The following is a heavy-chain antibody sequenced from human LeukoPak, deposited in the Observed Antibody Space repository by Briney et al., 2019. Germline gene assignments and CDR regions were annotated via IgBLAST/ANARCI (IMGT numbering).Heavy chain of an antibody. CDR1: SGSITSGGKS. D-gene: IGHD4-17*01. CDR2: IFDNENT. J-gene: IGHJ3*02. Sequence: SETLSLTCTVSSGSITSGGKSWSWIRQPPGKGLEWLGNIFDNENTVYNPSLRSRLTISLDTSKSQFSLKLTSVTAADTAVYYCARGNYGDHDDSFDIWGQGTRVTVSS. V-gene: IGHV4-30-4*07. CDR3: ARGNYGDHDDSFDI.